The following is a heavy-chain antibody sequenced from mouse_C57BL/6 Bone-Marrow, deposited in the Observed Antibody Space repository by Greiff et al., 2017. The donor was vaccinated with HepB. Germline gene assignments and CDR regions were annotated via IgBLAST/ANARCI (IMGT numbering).Heavy chain of an antibody. CDR2: IDPANGNT. CDR1: GFNIKNTY. Sequence: EVNVVESVAELVRPGASVKLSCTASGFNIKNTYMHWVKQRPEQGLEWIGRIDPANGNTKYAPKFQGKATITADTSSNTAYLQLSSLTSEDTAIYYCASPLNWDGFAYWGQGTLVTVSA. D-gene: IGHD4-1*01. J-gene: IGHJ3*01. CDR3: ASPLNWDGFAY. V-gene: IGHV14-3*01.